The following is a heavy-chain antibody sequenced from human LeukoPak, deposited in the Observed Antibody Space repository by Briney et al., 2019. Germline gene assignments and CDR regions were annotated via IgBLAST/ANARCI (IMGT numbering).Heavy chain of an antibody. V-gene: IGHV3-66*04. CDR3: ARPAGYGDYAFDY. CDR2: IYSGGWT. CDR1: GFTVSSNY. Sequence: PGGSLRLSCAASGFTVSSNYMNWVRQAPGKGLEWVSVIYSGGWTNYADSVKGRFTISRDNSKNTLYLQMNSLRAEDTAVYYCARPAGYGDYAFDYWGQGTLVTVSS. J-gene: IGHJ4*02. D-gene: IGHD4-17*01.